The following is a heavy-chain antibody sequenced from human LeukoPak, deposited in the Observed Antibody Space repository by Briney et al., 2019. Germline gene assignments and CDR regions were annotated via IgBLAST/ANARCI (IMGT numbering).Heavy chain of an antibody. CDR3: ARGGGLDV. V-gene: IGHV3-30*03. D-gene: IGHD3-16*01. J-gene: IGHJ6*02. CDR1: GFTFSRYG. Sequence: PGGSLRLSCAASGFTFSRYGMHWVRQAPGKGLEWVAVISNDGSHQYYADSVKGRFTIPRDNAKNSLYLQMSNLRAEDTAVYFCARGGGLDVWGQGATVTVSS. CDR2: ISNDGSHQ.